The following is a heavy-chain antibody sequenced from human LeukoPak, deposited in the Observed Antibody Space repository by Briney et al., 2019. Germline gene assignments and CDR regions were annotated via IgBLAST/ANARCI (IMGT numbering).Heavy chain of an antibody. D-gene: IGHD6-13*01. J-gene: IGHJ4*02. CDR3: ARQRSLMMQLATFDY. CDR2: IYYSGST. CDR1: GDSISSSSYY. V-gene: IGHV4-39*01. Sequence: SETLSLTCTVSGDSISSSSYYWGWIRQPPGKGLEWIGTIYYSGSTYYNPSLKSRVTISVDTSKNQFSLKLSSVTAADTAVYYCARQRSLMMQLATFDYWGQGTLVTVSS.